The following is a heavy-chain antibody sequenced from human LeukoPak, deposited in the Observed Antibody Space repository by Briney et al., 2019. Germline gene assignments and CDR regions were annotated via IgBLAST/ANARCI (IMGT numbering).Heavy chain of an antibody. V-gene: IGHV3-9*01. CDR3: AKGLYSSGWYHGYYYGMDV. Sequence: PGRSLRLSCAASGFTFDDYAMHWVRQAPGKGLEWVSGISWNSGSIGYADSVKGRFTISRDNAKNSLYLQMNSLRAEDTALYYCAKGLYSSGWYHGYYYGMDVWGQGTTVTVSS. D-gene: IGHD6-19*01. J-gene: IGHJ6*02. CDR2: ISWNSGSI. CDR1: GFTFDDYA.